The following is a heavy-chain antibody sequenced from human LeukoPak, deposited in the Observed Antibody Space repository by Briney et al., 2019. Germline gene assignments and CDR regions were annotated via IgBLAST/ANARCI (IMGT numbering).Heavy chain of an antibody. CDR2: MNPNSGNT. J-gene: IGHJ4*02. V-gene: IGHV1-8*03. D-gene: IGHD6-6*01. CDR3: ARGSSESEQPVALIDY. CDR1: GYTFTSYD. Sequence: ASVKVSCKASGYTFTSYDINWVRQATGQGLEWMGWMNPNSGNTGYAQKFQGRVTITRNTSISTAYMELSSLRSEDTAVYYCARGSSESEQPVALIDYWGQGTLVTVSS.